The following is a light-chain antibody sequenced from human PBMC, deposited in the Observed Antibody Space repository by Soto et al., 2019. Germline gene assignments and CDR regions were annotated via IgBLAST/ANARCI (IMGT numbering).Light chain of an antibody. CDR1: SSDVGGYNY. V-gene: IGLV2-11*01. CDR3: CSYAGSYTVV. Sequence: QSALTQPRSMSGSPGQSVTISCTGTSSDVGGYNYVSWYQQHPDKAPKLMIYDVNKRPSGVPDRFSGSKSGNTASLTISGLQSEDEADYYCCSYAGSYTVVFGGGTKVTVL. CDR2: DVN. J-gene: IGLJ2*01.